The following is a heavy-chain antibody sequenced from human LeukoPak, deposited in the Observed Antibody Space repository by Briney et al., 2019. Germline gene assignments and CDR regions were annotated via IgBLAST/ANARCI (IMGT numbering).Heavy chain of an antibody. CDR1: GFTFSDYY. V-gene: IGHV3-74*01. CDR2: INGDGSST. CDR3: AKGRYCSSTSCSVQFGY. Sequence: GGSLRLSCAASGFTFSDYYMHWVRQAPGKGLVWVSHINGDGSSTNHADSVKGRFTISRDNAKNTLYLQMNSLRAEDTAVYYCAKGRYCSSTSCSVQFGYWGQGTLVTVSS. J-gene: IGHJ4*02. D-gene: IGHD2-2*01.